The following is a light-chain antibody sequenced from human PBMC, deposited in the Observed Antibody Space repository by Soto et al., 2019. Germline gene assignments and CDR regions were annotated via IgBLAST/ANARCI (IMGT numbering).Light chain of an antibody. CDR2: EAS. CDR3: CSYAGGATYV. CDR1: SSDVGSYDL. V-gene: IGLV2-23*01. J-gene: IGLJ1*01. Sequence: QSVLTQPASVSGSPGQSITISCTGTSSDVGSYDLVSWYQQHPDTAPKLMIYEASKRPSGVSNRFSGSKSGNTASLTISGLQAEDEADYYCCSYAGGATYVFGTGTQLTVL.